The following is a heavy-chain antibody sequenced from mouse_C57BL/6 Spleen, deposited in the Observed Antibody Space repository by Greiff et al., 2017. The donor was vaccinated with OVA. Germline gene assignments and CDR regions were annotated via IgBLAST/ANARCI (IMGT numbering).Heavy chain of an antibody. V-gene: IGHV1-53*01. J-gene: IGHJ3*01. CDR2: INPSNGGT. CDR1: GYTFTSYW. Sequence: VQLQQPGTELVKPGASVKLSCKASGYTFTSYWMHWVKQRPGQGLEWIGNINPSNGGTNYNEKFKSKATLTVDKSSSTAYMQLSSLTSEDSAVYYCASPIYYDYAWFAYWGQGTLVTVSA. CDR3: ASPIYYDYAWFAY. D-gene: IGHD2-4*01.